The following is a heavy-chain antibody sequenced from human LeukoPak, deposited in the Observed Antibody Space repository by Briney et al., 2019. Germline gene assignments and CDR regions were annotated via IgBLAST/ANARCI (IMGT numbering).Heavy chain of an antibody. CDR1: GGSISSSSYY. CDR3: ARQRYFDWFDY. CDR2: IYYSGST. Sequence: SETLSLTCTVSGGSISSSSYYWGWIRQPPGKGLEWIGSIYYSGSTYYNPSLKSRVIISVDTSKNQFSLKLSSVTAADTAVYYCARQRYFDWFDYWGQGTLVTVSS. V-gene: IGHV4-39*01. D-gene: IGHD3-9*01. J-gene: IGHJ4*02.